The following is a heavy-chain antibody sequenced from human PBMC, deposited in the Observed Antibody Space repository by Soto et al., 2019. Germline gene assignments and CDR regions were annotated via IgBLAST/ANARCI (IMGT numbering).Heavy chain of an antibody. J-gene: IGHJ6*03. Sequence: QVQLQESGPGLVKPSETLSLTCSVSGGSISSYYWSWIRQPPGKGLEWIGYIYYSGSTNYNPSLKSRVTISVATAKHQCSLKLSSVTAADTAVYYCARNFYFYYYMDVWGRGTTVTVSS. CDR2: IYYSGST. V-gene: IGHV4-59*08. CDR1: GGSISSYY. CDR3: ARNFYFYYYMDV.